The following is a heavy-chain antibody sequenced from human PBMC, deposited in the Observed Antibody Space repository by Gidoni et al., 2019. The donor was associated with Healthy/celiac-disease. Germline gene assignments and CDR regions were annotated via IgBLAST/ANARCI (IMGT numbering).Heavy chain of an antibody. D-gene: IGHD3-10*01. J-gene: IGHJ4*02. CDR1: GCSISSYY. CDR2: IYYRGST. V-gene: IGHV4-59*01. Sequence: QVQLQESGPGLVKPSETLSLTCTVSGCSISSYYWSWIRQPPGKGLEWIGYIYYRGSTNYHPSLKSRVTISVDTSKNQFSLKLSSVTAADTAVYYCARGYYNDDYWGQGTLVAVSS. CDR3: ARGYYNDDY.